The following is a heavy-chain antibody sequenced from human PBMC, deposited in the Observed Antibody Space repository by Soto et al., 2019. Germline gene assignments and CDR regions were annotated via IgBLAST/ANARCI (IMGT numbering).Heavy chain of an antibody. CDR3: ARGITIFGVVSYYYYYMDV. CDR1: GGSISSGGYY. Sequence: QVQLQESGPGLVKPSQTLSLTCTVSGGSISSGGYYWSWIRQHPGKGLEWIGYIYYSGSTYYNPYLKSRVTISVDTSKNQFSLKLSSVTAADTAVYYCARGITIFGVVSYYYYYMDVWGKGTTVTVSS. CDR2: IYYSGST. D-gene: IGHD3-3*01. J-gene: IGHJ6*03. V-gene: IGHV4-31*03.